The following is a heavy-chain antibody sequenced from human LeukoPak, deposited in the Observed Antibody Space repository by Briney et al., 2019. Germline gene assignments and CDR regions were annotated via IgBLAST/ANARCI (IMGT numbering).Heavy chain of an antibody. J-gene: IGHJ4*02. V-gene: IGHV3-23*01. CDR3: AKRYSSSWSNFDY. CDR2: ISGSGVST. Sequence: PGGSLRLSCAASGFTFSSYSMNWVRQAPGKGLEWVSGISGSGVSTYYADSVKGRFTISRDNSKNTLYLQMNSLRTEDTAVYYCAKRYSSSWSNFDYWGQGTLVTVSS. D-gene: IGHD6-13*01. CDR1: GFTFSSYS.